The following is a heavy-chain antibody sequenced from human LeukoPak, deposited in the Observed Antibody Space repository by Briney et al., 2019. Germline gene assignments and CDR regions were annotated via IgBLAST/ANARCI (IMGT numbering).Heavy chain of an antibody. CDR2: ISYDGSNK. CDR1: GFTFSGYA. J-gene: IGHJ4*02. V-gene: IGHV3-30*01. Sequence: PGGSLRLSCAASGFTFSGYAMHWVRQAPGKGLEWVAVISYDGSNKYYADSVKGRFTISRDNSKNTLCLQMNSLRAEDTAVYYCARDPLLWFGSYYFDYWGQGTLVTVSS. D-gene: IGHD3-10*01. CDR3: ARDPLLWFGSYYFDY.